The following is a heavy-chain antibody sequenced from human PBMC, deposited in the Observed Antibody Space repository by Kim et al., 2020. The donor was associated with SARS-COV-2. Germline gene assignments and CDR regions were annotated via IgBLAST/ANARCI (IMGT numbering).Heavy chain of an antibody. D-gene: IGHD3-16*02. CDR1: GYTFTSYA. Sequence: ASVKVSCKASGYTFTSYAMHWVRQAPGQRLEWMGWINAGTGNTKYSQRFKGRVTFTWDTSASTAYMQLSSLRSEDTAVYYCARARDYDYVWGSYLAWGQG. V-gene: IGHV1-3*01. J-gene: IGHJ5*02. CDR3: ARARDYDYVWGSYLA. CDR2: INAGTGNT.